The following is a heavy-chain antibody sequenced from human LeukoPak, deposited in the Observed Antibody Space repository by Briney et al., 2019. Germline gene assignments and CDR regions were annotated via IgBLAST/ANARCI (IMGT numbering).Heavy chain of an antibody. J-gene: IGHJ4*02. V-gene: IGHV3-7*04. Sequence: GGSLRLSCAASGFTFSAFWMTWVRQAPGKGLEWVANINQDGGEKYYLDSEKGRITISRDNAKNSLYLQMNSLRAEDTAVYYCARETRHNVWGSYRYYIDYWGQGTLVTASS. CDR2: INQDGGEK. CDR1: GFTFSAFW. D-gene: IGHD3-16*02. CDR3: ARETRHNVWGSYRYYIDY.